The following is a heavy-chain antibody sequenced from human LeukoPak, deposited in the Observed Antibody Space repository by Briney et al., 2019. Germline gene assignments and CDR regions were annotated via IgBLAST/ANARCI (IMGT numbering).Heavy chain of an antibody. CDR2: IYYSGST. D-gene: IGHD5-18*01. Sequence: SETLSLTCTVSGDSLTNYYWNWIRQPPGKGLEWIGYIYYSGSTNYNPSLKSRVTISVDTSKNQFSLKLTSVTAADTAVYYCARTTEGGYTYGYFYYYYMDVWGKGTTVTISS. V-gene: IGHV4-59*01. J-gene: IGHJ6*03. CDR3: ARTTEGGYTYGYFYYYYMDV. CDR1: GDSLTNYY.